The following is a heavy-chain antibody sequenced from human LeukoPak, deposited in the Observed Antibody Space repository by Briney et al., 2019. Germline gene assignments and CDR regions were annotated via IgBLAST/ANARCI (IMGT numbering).Heavy chain of an antibody. CDR2: ISSSSSTI. Sequence: GGSLRLSCAASGFTFSSYAMSWVRQAPGKGLEWVSYISSSSSTIYYADSVKGRFTISRDYAKNSLYLQMNSRRAEDTAVYYCATDSSGSFDYWGQGTLVTVSS. V-gene: IGHV3-48*01. CDR1: GFTFSSYA. J-gene: IGHJ4*02. CDR3: ATDSSGSFDY. D-gene: IGHD3-22*01.